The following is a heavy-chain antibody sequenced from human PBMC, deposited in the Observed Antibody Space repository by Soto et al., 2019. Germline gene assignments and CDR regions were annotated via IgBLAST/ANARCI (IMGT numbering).Heavy chain of an antibody. CDR2: VSAYNGDT. V-gene: IGHV1-18*04. D-gene: IGHD2-15*01. J-gene: IGHJ4*02. CDR3: ARSDRYYGGSTAY. Sequence: ASVKVSCKASGYTFTNYGFSWVRQAPGQGLELMGWVSAYNGDTNFAQKFRGRVTLTTDTSTSTAYMELRSMRSDDTAVYYCARSDRYYGGSTAYCGQGTMVIVSS. CDR1: GYTFTNYG.